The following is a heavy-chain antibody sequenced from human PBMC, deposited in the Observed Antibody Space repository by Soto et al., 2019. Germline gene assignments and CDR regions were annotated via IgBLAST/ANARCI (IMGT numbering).Heavy chain of an antibody. CDR1: GFTFSSYA. CDR3: ATHPSRGIAAAGPIDY. Sequence: PGGSLRLSCAASGFTFSSYAMSWVRQAPGKGLEWVSAISGSGGSTYYADSVKGRFTISRDNSKNTLYLQMNSLRAEDTAVYYCATHPSRGIAAAGPIDYWGQGTLVTVSS. CDR2: ISGSGGST. J-gene: IGHJ4*02. D-gene: IGHD6-13*01. V-gene: IGHV3-23*01.